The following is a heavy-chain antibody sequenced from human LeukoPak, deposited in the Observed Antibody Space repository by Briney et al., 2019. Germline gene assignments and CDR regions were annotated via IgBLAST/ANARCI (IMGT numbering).Heavy chain of an antibody. CDR3: AREYCGGDCYPGY. CDR2: ISPYNGNT. J-gene: IGHJ4*02. Sequence: ASVKVSCKASGYTFTNYGISWVRQAPGQGPEWMGWISPYNGNTNYAQKVQGRVTMTADTSTSTAYMELRSLRSDDTAVYYCAREYCGGDCYPGYWGQGTLVTVSS. D-gene: IGHD2-21*02. CDR1: GYTFTNYG. V-gene: IGHV1-18*01.